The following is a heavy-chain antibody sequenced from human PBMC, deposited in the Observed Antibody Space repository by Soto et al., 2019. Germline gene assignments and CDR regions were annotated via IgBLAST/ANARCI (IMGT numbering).Heavy chain of an antibody. CDR2: INAGNGNT. Sequence: QVQLVQSGAEVKKPGASVKVSCKASGYTFTSYAMHWVRQAPGQRLEWMGWINAGNGNTKYSQKFQGRVTITRDTSASTAYMELSRLKSEDTAVYYCARGGDLYCTNGVCSIYYYYGMDVWGQGTTVTVSS. J-gene: IGHJ6*02. CDR1: GYTFTSYA. CDR3: ARGGDLYCTNGVCSIYYYYGMDV. V-gene: IGHV1-3*01. D-gene: IGHD2-8*01.